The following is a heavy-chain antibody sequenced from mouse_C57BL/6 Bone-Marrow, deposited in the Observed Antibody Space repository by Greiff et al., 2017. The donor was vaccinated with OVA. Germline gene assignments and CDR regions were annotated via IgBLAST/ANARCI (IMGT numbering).Heavy chain of an antibody. D-gene: IGHD4-1*01. CDR2: IRSKSNNYAT. CDR3: ERLDWEGDYYAMDY. CDR1: GFSFNTYA. Sequence: EVKLMESGGGLVQPKGSLKLSCAASGFSFNTYAMNWVRQAPGKGLEWVARIRSKSNNYATYYADSVKDRFTISRDDSESMRYLHMNNLRTEDTAMYYCERLDWEGDYYAMDYWGQGTSVTVSS. V-gene: IGHV10-1*01. J-gene: IGHJ4*01.